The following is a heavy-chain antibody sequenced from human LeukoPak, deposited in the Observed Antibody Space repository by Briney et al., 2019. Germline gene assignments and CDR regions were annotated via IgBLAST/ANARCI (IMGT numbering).Heavy chain of an antibody. D-gene: IGHD5-12*01. Sequence: GGSLRLSCAASGFTFSSYWMSWVRQAPGKGLEWVANINQDGSEKYYVDSVKGRFTISRDNSKNTLYLQMNSLRADDTAVYYCANDPSYSGYDSESWGQGTLVTVSS. CDR2: INQDGSEK. V-gene: IGHV3-7*01. J-gene: IGHJ4*02. CDR3: ANDPSYSGYDSES. CDR1: GFTFSSYW.